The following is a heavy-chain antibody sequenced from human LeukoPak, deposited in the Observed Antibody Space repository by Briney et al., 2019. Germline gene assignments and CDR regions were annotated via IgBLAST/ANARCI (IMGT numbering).Heavy chain of an antibody. CDR3: ARSFVLLWFGELSGYFDY. V-gene: IGHV1-2*02. CDR1: GYTFTSYD. J-gene: IGHJ4*02. CDR2: INPNSGGT. D-gene: IGHD3-10*01. Sequence: ASVKVSCKASGYTFTSYDINWARQAPGQGLEWMGWINPNSGGTNYAQKFQGRVTMTRDTSISTAYMELSRLRSDDTAVYYCARSFVLLWFGELSGYFDYWGQGTLVTVSS.